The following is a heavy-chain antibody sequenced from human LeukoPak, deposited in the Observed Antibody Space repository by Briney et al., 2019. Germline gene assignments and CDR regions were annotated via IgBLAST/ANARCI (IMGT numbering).Heavy chain of an antibody. CDR3: ARPPSRGYSSSFEY. V-gene: IGHV5-51*01. CDR2: IYPDEANI. J-gene: IGHJ4*02. Sequence: GESLKISCKGSGYSFPTYWIAWVRRMPGKGRGWRGIIYPDEANIRYSPSFQGQVTISADKSISTAYLQWSSLKASDTAMYYCARPPSRGYSSSFEYWGQGTLVTVSS. D-gene: IGHD2-2*03. CDR1: GYSFPTYW.